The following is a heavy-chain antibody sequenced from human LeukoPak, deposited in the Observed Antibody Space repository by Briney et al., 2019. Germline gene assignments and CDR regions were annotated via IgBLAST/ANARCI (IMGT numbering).Heavy chain of an antibody. CDR1: GYTYTSYG. CDR3: ARGGYCSSTSCQRYNWFDP. D-gene: IGHD2-2*01. Sequence: SVKVSCKASGYTYTSYGIGWVRQPPGQGLEWMGWNSAYNGNTKYAQKLQGRVSMTTDRSTSTAYMGLRSLRSDDTAVYYCARGGYCSSTSCQRYNWFDPWGQGTLVTVSS. V-gene: IGHV1-18*01. J-gene: IGHJ5*02. CDR2: NSAYNGNT.